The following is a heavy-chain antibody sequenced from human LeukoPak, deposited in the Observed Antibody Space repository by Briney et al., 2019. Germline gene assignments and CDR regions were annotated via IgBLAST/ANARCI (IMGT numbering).Heavy chain of an antibody. J-gene: IGHJ4*02. D-gene: IGHD3-10*01. CDR1: GGSISSHY. CDR3: ARGKITMVRGAMTFDY. V-gene: IGHV4-59*11. Sequence: SETLSLTCTVSGGSISSHYWSWIRQPPGKGLEWIGYIYYSGSTNYNPFLKSRVTISVDTSKNQFSLKLSSVTAADTAVYYCARGKITMVRGAMTFDYWGQGTLVTVSS. CDR2: IYYSGST.